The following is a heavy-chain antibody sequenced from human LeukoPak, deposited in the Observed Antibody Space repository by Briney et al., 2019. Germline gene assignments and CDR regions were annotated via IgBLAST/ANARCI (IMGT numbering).Heavy chain of an antibody. CDR3: ARDTHGDLGYGSGGSYSRSL. V-gene: IGHV3-66*01. CDR2: IYSGGRT. J-gene: IGHJ4*02. D-gene: IGHD2-15*01. Sequence: PGGSLRLSCAASRFTVSSNYMSWDRQAPGKGLEGGSVIYSGGRTYYADSGKDRFTVFRDKCNNTLYLQMNSLRDEDTAVYYCARDTHGDLGYGSGGSYSRSLWGQGTLVTVSS. CDR1: RFTVSSNY.